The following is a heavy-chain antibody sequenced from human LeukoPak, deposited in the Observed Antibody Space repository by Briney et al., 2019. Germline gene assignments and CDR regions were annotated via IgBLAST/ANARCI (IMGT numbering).Heavy chain of an antibody. CDR2: IYYSGST. J-gene: IGHJ4*02. Sequence: PSQTLSLTCTVSGGSISSGGYYWSWIRQHPGKGLEWIGYIYYSGSTYYNPSLKSRVTISVDTSKNQFFLKLSSVTAADTAVYYCARGWGSGGSWNFDYWGQGTRVTVSS. CDR1: GGSISSGGYY. CDR3: ARGWGSGGSWNFDY. D-gene: IGHD2-15*01. V-gene: IGHV4-31*03.